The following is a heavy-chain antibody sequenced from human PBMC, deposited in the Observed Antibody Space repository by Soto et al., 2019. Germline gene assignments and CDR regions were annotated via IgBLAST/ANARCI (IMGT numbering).Heavy chain of an antibody. CDR1: GFTFSSYA. CDR3: ALSKTGSYFDY. CDR2: IGASGAGT. V-gene: IGHV3-23*01. J-gene: IGHJ4*02. Sequence: GGSLRLSCAASGFTFSSYAMSWVRQAPGKGLEWFSAIGASGAGTYYADCVKGRFTISRDNSKNTLHLQMNSLRAEDTAVYHCALSKTGSYFDYWGQGTMVTASS. D-gene: IGHD1-26*01.